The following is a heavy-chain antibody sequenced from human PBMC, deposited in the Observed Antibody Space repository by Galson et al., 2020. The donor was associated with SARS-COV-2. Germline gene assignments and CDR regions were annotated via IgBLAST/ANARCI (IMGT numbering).Heavy chain of an antibody. CDR1: GFTFSSYA. J-gene: IGHJ4*02. D-gene: IGHD3-9*01. CDR3: VKEKSASDWYDFDY. CDR2: VTRSGEST. Sequence: GESLKIFCVGSGFTFSSYALAWVRQAPGKGLEWHATVTRSGESTYYADSVKGRFTVSRDNSKDTLYLQTDNLRAEDTAVYYCVKEKSASDWYDFDYWGQGTLVTVSS. V-gene: IGHV3-23*01.